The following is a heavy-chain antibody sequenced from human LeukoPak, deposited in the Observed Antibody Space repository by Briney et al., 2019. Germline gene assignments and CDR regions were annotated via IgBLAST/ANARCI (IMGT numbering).Heavy chain of an antibody. CDR1: GGSISSYY. CDR3: ARGPEGYDFWSGYYTGGSFDY. J-gene: IGHJ4*02. Sequence: SETLSLTCTVSGGSISSYYWSWIRQPAGKGLEWIGRIYTSGSTNYNPSLKSRVTISVDRSKNQFSLKLSSVTAADTAVYYCARGPEGYDFWSGYYTGGSFDYWGQGTLVTVSS. V-gene: IGHV4-4*07. CDR2: IYTSGST. D-gene: IGHD3-3*01.